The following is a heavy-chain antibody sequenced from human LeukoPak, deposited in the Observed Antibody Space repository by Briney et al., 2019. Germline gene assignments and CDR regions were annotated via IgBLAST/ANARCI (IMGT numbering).Heavy chain of an antibody. CDR1: GGPISSYY. D-gene: IGHD6-19*01. J-gene: IGHJ4*02. CDR3: ARPRSRGWYPSDY. Sequence: PSETLSLTCTVSGGPISSYYWSWIRQTPGKGLEWIGDIYYSGSTNYNPSLKSRVTISVDTSKNQFSLKLSSVTAADTAVYYWARPRSRGWYPSDYWSQGTLVTVSS. V-gene: IGHV4-59*08. CDR2: IYYSGST.